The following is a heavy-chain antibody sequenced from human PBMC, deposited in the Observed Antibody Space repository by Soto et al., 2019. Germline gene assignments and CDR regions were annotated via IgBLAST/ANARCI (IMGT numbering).Heavy chain of an antibody. D-gene: IGHD6-19*01. CDR1: GGSISSSNW. Sequence: SETLSLTCAVSGGSISSSNWWRWVRQPPGKGLEWIGEIYHSGSTNYNPSLKSRVTISVDKSKNQFSLKLSSVTAADTAVYYCARERGSSGWLDYWGQGTLVTVSS. J-gene: IGHJ4*02. CDR3: ARERGSSGWLDY. CDR2: IYHSGST. V-gene: IGHV4-4*02.